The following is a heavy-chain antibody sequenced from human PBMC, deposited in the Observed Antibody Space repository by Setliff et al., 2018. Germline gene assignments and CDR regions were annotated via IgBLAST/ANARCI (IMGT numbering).Heavy chain of an antibody. J-gene: IGHJ4*02. V-gene: IGHV4-38-2*01. Sequence: PSETLSLTCAVSGYFISSGYYWGWIRQPPGKGLEWIGSIYHSGSTYYNPSLKSRVTISVNTSKNQFSLKLTSVTAADTAVYYCASGLNWLSSTEFDYWGQGTLVTVSS. CDR1: GYFISSGYY. D-gene: IGHD1-20*01. CDR3: ASGLNWLSSTEFDY. CDR2: IYHSGST.